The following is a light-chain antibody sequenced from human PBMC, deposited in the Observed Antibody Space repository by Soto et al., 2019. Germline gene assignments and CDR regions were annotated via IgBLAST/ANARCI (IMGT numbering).Light chain of an antibody. J-gene: IGKJ1*01. V-gene: IGKV1-33*01. Sequence: DIPMTQSPSSLSASVGDRVTITCQASQDISNYLNWYQQKPEKAPKLLIYDASNLETGVPSRFSGSGSGTDFTFTISSLQPEDIATYFCQQYDNLPLTFGQGTKVEIK. CDR3: QQYDNLPLT. CDR1: QDISNY. CDR2: DAS.